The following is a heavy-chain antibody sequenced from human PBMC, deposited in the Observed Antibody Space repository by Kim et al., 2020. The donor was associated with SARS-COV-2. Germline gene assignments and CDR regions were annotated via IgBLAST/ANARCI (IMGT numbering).Heavy chain of an antibody. D-gene: IGHD6-13*01. CDR2: ISAYNGNT. CDR1: GYTFTSYG. Sequence: PSVKVSCKASGYTFTSYGISWVRQAPGQGLEWMGWISAYNGNTNYAQKLQGRVTMTTDTSTSTAYMELRSLRSDDTAVYYCARDSPPIAAAGTPFDYWGQGTLVTVSS. CDR3: ARDSPPIAAAGTPFDY. J-gene: IGHJ4*02. V-gene: IGHV1-18*04.